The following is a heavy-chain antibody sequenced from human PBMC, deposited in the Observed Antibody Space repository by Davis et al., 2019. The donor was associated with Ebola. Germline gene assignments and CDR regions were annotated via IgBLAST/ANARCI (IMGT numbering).Heavy chain of an antibody. CDR1: GGTFSSYA. D-gene: IGHD2-15*01. Sequence: AASVKVSCKASGGTFSSYAISWVRQAPGQGLEWMGGIIPLFGTTNYAQKFRGRVMITADKSTRIAYMELNSLTSEDTAVYYCAREEIVVVVAATHNYYYYGMDVWGKGTTVTVSS. CDR3: AREEIVVVVAATHNYYYYGMDV. CDR2: IIPLFGTT. J-gene: IGHJ6*04. V-gene: IGHV1-69*06.